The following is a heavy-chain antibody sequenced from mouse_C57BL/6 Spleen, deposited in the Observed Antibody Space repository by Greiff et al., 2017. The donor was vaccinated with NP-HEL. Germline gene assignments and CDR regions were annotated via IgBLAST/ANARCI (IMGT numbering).Heavy chain of an antibody. J-gene: IGHJ4*01. Sequence: QVQLQQSGPELVKPGASVKISCKASGYAFSSSWMNWVKQRPGKGLEWIGRIYPGDGDTNYNGKFKGKATLTADKSSSTAYMQLSSLTSEYSAVYFCARYGYYDTPYAMDYWGQGTSVTVSS. D-gene: IGHD2-4*01. CDR1: GYAFSSSW. CDR3: ARYGYYDTPYAMDY. V-gene: IGHV1-82*01. CDR2: IYPGDGDT.